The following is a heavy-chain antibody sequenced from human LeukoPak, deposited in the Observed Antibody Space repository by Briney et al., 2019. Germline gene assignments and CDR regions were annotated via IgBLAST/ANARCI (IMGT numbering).Heavy chain of an antibody. CDR3: ARVSGPGMNEYYHL. Sequence: GGSLGLSCAASGFTFSGAWMHWARQAPGKGLMWVSRINDDGSSTRHADSVKGRFTISRDNAKNTLYLQMDSLRAEDTAVYYCARVSGPGMNEYYHLWGQGTLVTVSS. V-gene: IGHV3-74*01. CDR1: GFTFSGAW. CDR2: INDDGSST. D-gene: IGHD2-2*01. J-gene: IGHJ4*02.